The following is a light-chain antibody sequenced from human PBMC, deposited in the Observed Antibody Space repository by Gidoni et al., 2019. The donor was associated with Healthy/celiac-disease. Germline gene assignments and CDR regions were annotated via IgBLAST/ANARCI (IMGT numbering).Light chain of an antibody. V-gene: IGKV1-39*01. CDR2: AAS. Sequence: DIQITQSPSSLSASVGDRVTITCRASQSISSYLNWYQQKPGKAPKLMIYAASSVQSGVPSRFSGSGSGTDFTLTISSLQPEDFATYYCQQSYSTITFGQGTRLEIK. CDR3: QQSYSTIT. J-gene: IGKJ5*01. CDR1: QSISSY.